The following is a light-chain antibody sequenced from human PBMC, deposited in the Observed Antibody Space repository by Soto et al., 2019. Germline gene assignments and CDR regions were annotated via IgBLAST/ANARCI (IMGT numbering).Light chain of an antibody. V-gene: IGLV3-21*04. CDR2: YDS. CDR1: NIGSKS. CDR3: QVWDSSSDLYV. Sequence: VLTQPPSVSVAPGKTARITCGGNNIGSKSVHWYQQKPGQAPVLVIYYDSDRPSGIPERFSGSNSGNTATLTISRVEAGDEADYYCQVWDSSSDLYVFGTGTKVTVL. J-gene: IGLJ1*01.